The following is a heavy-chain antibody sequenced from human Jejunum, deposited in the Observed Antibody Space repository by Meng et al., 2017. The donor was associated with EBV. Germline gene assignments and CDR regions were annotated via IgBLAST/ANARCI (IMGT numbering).Heavy chain of an antibody. CDR1: GYTFTDYY. J-gene: IGHJ5*02. CDR2: VDPEDGKT. V-gene: IGHV1-69-2*01. D-gene: IGHD3-16*01. Sequence: EVQQLQCGAGVKQPVATVKISCNVSGYTFTDYYMHWVQQSPGKGLECIGLVDPEDGKTIYGEMFQGRVTLTADTSTETAYMELTSLRSDDTAVYYCAMSWFGRINRFDPWGQGTLVTVSS. CDR3: AMSWFGRINRFDP.